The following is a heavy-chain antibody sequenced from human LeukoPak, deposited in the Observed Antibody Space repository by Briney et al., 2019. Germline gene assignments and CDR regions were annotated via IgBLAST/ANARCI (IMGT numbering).Heavy chain of an antibody. D-gene: IGHD6-13*01. Sequence: SETLSLTCTVSGGSISSSSYYWGWIRQPPGKGLEWIGSIYYSGSTYYNPSLKSRVTISVDTSKNQFSLKLSSVTAADTAVYYCARGSAAAGRFDGFDYWGQGTLVTVSS. CDR2: IYYSGST. J-gene: IGHJ4*02. V-gene: IGHV4-39*07. CDR1: GGSISSSSYY. CDR3: ARGSAAAGRFDGFDY.